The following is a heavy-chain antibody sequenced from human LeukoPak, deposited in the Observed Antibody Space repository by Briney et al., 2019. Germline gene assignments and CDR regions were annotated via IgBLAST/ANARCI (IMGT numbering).Heavy chain of an antibody. D-gene: IGHD5-18*01. Sequence: GGSLRLSCAASGFTFDGSVIHWVRRASGKGLEWVGRIRSKTNSYATAYAASVGGRFTISRDDSKNTAYLQMNSLKTEDTAVYYCTRHKVDTTMVIPFDYWGQGTLVTVSS. CDR2: IRSKTNSYAT. J-gene: IGHJ4*02. CDR1: GFTFDGSV. CDR3: TRHKVDTTMVIPFDY. V-gene: IGHV3-73*01.